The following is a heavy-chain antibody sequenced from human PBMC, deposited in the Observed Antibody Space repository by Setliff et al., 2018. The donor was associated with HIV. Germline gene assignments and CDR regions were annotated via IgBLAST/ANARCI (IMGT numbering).Heavy chain of an antibody. V-gene: IGHV4-39*07. CDR2: IYHSGST. Sequence: SETLSLTCTVSGGSISSSSYYWGWVRQPPGKGLEWLGSIYHSGSTYYNPSLKSRVTISIDTSKNQFSLKLSSVTAADTAVYFCARGTAPRRGTNYGGNYPLDYWGQGSLVTVSS. D-gene: IGHD4-17*01. CDR3: ARGTAPRRGTNYGGNYPLDY. J-gene: IGHJ4*02. CDR1: GGSISSSSYY.